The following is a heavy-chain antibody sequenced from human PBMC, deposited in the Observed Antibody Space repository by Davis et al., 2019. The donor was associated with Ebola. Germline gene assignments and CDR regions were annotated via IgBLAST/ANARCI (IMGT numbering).Heavy chain of an antibody. CDR2: IIPIFGTA. CDR3: ARPLAAASLYYYYGMDV. D-gene: IGHD6-13*01. J-gene: IGHJ6*02. Sequence: SVKVSCKASGGTFSSYAISWVRQAPGQGLEWMGGIIPIFGTANYAQKFQGRVTITADESTSTAYMELSSLRSEDTAVYYCARPLAAASLYYYYGMDVWGQGTTVTVSS. CDR1: GGTFSSYA. V-gene: IGHV1-69*13.